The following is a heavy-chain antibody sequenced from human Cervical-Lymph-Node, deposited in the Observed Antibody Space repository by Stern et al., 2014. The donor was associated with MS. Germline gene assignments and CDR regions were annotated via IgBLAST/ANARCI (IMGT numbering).Heavy chain of an antibody. V-gene: IGHV3-11*06. Sequence: VQLVESGGGLVKPGGSLRLSCAASGFTFTDYYMSWIRQAPGKGLEWVSYISRSSTYTSYANSVKGRFTISRDKAKNSLYLQMNSLRAEDAAVYYCARPSEYSSSWLLFTIHYALDVWGQGTTVTVSS. J-gene: IGHJ6*02. CDR1: GFTFTDYY. CDR3: ARPSEYSSSWLLFTIHYALDV. D-gene: IGHD6-13*01. CDR2: ISRSSTYT.